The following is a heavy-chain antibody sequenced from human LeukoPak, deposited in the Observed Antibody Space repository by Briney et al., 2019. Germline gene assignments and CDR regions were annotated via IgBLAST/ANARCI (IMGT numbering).Heavy chain of an antibody. CDR1: GGSVSSGSYY. CDR3: ARSQGSSWYGIDY. Sequence: SETLSLTCTVSGGSVSSGSYYWSWIRQPPGKGLEWIGYIYYSGSTNYNPSLKSRVTISVDTSKNQFSLKLSSVTAADTAVYYCARSQGSSWYGIDYWGQGTLVTVSS. CDR2: IYYSGST. J-gene: IGHJ4*02. D-gene: IGHD6-13*01. V-gene: IGHV4-61*01.